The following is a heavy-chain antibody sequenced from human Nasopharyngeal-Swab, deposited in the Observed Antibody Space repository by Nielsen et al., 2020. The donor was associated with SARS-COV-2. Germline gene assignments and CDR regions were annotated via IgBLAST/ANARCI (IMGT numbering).Heavy chain of an antibody. Sequence: GGSLRLSCAPSGFTFSSYGMHWVRQAPGKGLEWVAAIQYGGSIKYYADSVKGRFTIYRDNSNNTLHLQMNYPRTEDTAIYHCARDSCSHPSCFDYWGQGNMVNVYS. V-gene: IGHV3-33*01. J-gene: IGHJ4*02. CDR2: IQYGGSIK. CDR1: GFTFSSYG. D-gene: IGHD2-15*01. CDR3: ARDSCSHPSCFDY.